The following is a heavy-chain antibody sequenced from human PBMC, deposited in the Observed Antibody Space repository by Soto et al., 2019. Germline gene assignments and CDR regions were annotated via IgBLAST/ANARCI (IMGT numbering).Heavy chain of an antibody. CDR1: GGSISSGGYY. D-gene: IGHD6-13*01. CDR2: IYYSGST. CDR3: ARSRWRINWFDP. Sequence: PSETLSLTCTVSGGSISSGGYYWSWIRQHPGKGLEWIGYIYYSGSTYYNPSLKSRVTISVDTSKNQFSLKLSSVTAADTAVYYCARSRWRINWFDPWGQGTLVTVSS. V-gene: IGHV4-31*03. J-gene: IGHJ5*02.